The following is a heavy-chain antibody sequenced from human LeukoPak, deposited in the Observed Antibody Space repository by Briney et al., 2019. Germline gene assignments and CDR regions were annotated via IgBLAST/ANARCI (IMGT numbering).Heavy chain of an antibody. Sequence: SQTLSLTCTVSGGSISSGYYYWGWLRQPPGKGLEWIGGIYYSGSTYYNPSLKSRVTISVDTSKNQFSLKLSSVTAADTAVYYCARRYSGSYSTVWFDPWGQGTLVTVSS. V-gene: IGHV4-39*01. D-gene: IGHD1-26*01. CDR2: IYYSGST. CDR1: GGSISSGYYY. CDR3: ARRYSGSYSTVWFDP. J-gene: IGHJ5*02.